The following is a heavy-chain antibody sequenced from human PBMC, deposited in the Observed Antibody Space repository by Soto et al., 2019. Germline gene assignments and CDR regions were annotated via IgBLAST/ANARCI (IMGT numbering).Heavy chain of an antibody. CDR1: VASVNNANSF. CDR3: ARDADYGGSRGGMDV. CDR2: IYYSGST. Sequence: EGWGQELGKPSGTLSLFSRFSVASVNNANSFWTWTRLHPKKGLKWIGYIYYSGSTRYNPSFKTRATLSIDTSKNQFSLRLNSVTVADTAVYFCARDADYGGSRGGMDVWGRGTTVTVSS. D-gene: IGHD4-17*01. J-gene: IGHJ6*02. V-gene: IGHV4-31*02.